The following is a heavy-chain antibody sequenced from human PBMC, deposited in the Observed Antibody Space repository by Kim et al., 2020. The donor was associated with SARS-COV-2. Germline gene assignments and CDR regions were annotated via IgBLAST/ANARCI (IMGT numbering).Heavy chain of an antibody. CDR3: LGGFYFDY. D-gene: IGHD3-16*01. CDR2: IDCGNGNT. CDR1: GHIFTSDS. Sequence: ASVKVSCKTSGHIFTSDSIHWVRQAPGQGLEWMGGIDCGNGNTIYSQKFQGRVTFTTDTSASTAYMELSFLRSEDSAVYYCLGGFYFDYWGQGTLVTVSS. V-gene: IGHV1-3*01. J-gene: IGHJ4*02.